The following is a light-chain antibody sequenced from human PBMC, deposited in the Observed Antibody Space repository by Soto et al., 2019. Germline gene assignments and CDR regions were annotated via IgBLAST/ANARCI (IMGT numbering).Light chain of an antibody. CDR2: SAS. Sequence: IQMTQSPSSVSASVGDTVTITCRASQGIGSWLAWYHQIPGKGPKLLIYSASSLQSGTPSRFTGRGSGAAFTLTITNLQPEDVGVYHCQQASSFPLTFGGGTKVEIK. V-gene: IGKV1-12*01. J-gene: IGKJ4*01. CDR3: QQASSFPLT. CDR1: QGIGSW.